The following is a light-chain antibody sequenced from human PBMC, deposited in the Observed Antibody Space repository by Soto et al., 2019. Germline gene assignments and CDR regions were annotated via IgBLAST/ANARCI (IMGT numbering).Light chain of an antibody. CDR2: KTA. J-gene: IGKJ1*01. CDR1: QSISIW. Sequence: DIHMTQSPSTLSASVGDRVTITCRASQSISIWLAWYQQKPGKAPNLLIYKTASLESGVPSRFSCSGSGTEFTLTIICLQPDDFATYYCQHYLDYAWTVGQGTKVEIK. CDR3: QHYLDYAWT. V-gene: IGKV1-5*03.